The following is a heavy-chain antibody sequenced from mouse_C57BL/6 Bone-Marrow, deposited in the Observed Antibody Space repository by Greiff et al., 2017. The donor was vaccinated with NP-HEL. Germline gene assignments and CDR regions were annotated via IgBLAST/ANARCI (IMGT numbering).Heavy chain of an antibody. CDR2: IGPGSGST. D-gene: IGHD2-3*01. V-gene: IGHV1-77*01. J-gene: IGHJ4*01. CDR3: AKSSGYDGYPYAMDD. Sequence: QVQLQQSGAELVKPGASVKISCKASGYTFTDYYINWVKQRPGQGLEWIGKIGPGSGSTYYNEKFKGKATLTADKSSSTAYMQLSSLTSEDSAVYCWAKSSGYDGYPYAMDDWGQGTSVTVSS. CDR1: GYTFTDYY.